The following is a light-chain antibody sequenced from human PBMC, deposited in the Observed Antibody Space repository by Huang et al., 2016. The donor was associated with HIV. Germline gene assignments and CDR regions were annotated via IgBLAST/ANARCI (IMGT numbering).Light chain of an antibody. Sequence: EIVMTQSPATLSVSPGERATLSCRASQSVSSNLAWYRQKPGQPPRLLIYLASARATGIPARFSGSGSGTEFTLTISSLQSEDFAVYYCQQYNNWPLTFGPGTKVDIK. CDR2: LAS. J-gene: IGKJ3*01. CDR1: QSVSSN. V-gene: IGKV3-15*01. CDR3: QQYNNWPLT.